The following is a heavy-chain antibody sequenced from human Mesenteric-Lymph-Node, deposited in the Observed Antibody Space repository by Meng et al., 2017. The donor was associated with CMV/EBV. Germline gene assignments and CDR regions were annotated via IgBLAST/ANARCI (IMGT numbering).Heavy chain of an antibody. CDR3: ARDPVENVVAVPGRTNYSYYYGIDL. CDR1: GGSISSYY. D-gene: IGHD2-2*01. J-gene: IGHJ6*02. CDR2: IYYSGST. V-gene: IGHV4-59*01. Sequence: SESRARTCTVSGGSISSYYWSWIRQPPGKGLEWIGYIYYSGSTNYNPSLKSRVTISVDTSKNPFSLKLSSVTAADTAVYFCARDPVENVVAVPGRTNYSYYYGIDLFCQATPLPLSS.